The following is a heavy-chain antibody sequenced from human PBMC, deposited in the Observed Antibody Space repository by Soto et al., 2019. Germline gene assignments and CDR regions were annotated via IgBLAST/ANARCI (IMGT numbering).Heavy chain of an antibody. D-gene: IGHD3-10*01. CDR1: GDSVSSNSAA. CDR3: AGNYYVSGSYYYSFDY. V-gene: IGHV6-1*01. Sequence: SQTLSLTCAISGDSVSSNSAAWNWIRQSPSRGLEWLGRTYFDSIWYTDYAESVKSRMTINVDTSKNHFSLNLNSVTPEDTALYFCAGNYYVSGSYYYSFDYWGQGTLVTVSS. J-gene: IGHJ4*01. CDR2: TYFDSIWYT.